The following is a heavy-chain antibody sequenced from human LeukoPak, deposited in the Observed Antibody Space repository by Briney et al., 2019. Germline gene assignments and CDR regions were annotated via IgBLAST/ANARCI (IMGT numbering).Heavy chain of an antibody. CDR3: ARESGLTMVRGTFDY. Sequence: PGGSLRLSCEASGFTFDDYGMSWVRQAPGKGLEWVSGINWNGNSRGNADSVKGRFTFSRDNAKNSLYLQMNSLRAEDTAVYYCARESGLTMVRGTFDYWGQGTLVTVSS. CDR1: GFTFDDYG. V-gene: IGHV3-20*04. CDR2: INWNGNSR. D-gene: IGHD3-10*01. J-gene: IGHJ4*02.